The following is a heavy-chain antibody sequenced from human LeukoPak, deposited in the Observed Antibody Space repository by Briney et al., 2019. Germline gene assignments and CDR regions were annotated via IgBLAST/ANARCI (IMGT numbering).Heavy chain of an antibody. J-gene: IGHJ4*02. D-gene: IGHD3-10*01. CDR2: INPNSGGT. CDR3: ARGRYGSGPADY. V-gene: IGHV1-2*06. CDR1: GYTFTGYY. Sequence: ASLKVSCKASGYTFTGYYMHWVRQAPGQGLEWMGRINPNSGGTNYAQKFQGRVTMTRDTSISTAYMELSRLRSDDTAVYYCARGRYGSGPADYWGQGALVTVSS.